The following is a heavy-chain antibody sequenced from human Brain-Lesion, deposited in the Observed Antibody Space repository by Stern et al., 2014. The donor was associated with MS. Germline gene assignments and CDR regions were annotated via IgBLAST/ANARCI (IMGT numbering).Heavy chain of an antibody. CDR1: GFTFSSYG. CDR3: AKDKKDSSGWNLYFYGMDV. D-gene: IGHD6-19*01. V-gene: IGHV3-33*06. Sequence: MQLVESGGGVVQPGRSLRLSCAASGFTFSSYGMYWVRQAPGKGLEWVAGIWVDGTKKNYIESVKGRFTISRDNSKNTLSLQMTSLRAEDTAVYYCAKDKKDSSGWNLYFYGMDVWGQGTTVIVSS. J-gene: IGHJ6*02. CDR2: IWVDGTKK.